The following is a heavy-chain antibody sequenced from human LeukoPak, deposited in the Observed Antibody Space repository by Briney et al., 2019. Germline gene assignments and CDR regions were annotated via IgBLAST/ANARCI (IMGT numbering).Heavy chain of an antibody. J-gene: IGHJ4*02. CDR2: IYYSGST. D-gene: IGHD5-18*01. CDR1: GGSISSYY. V-gene: IGHV4-59*12. CDR3: ARALRGYSYGYAFDY. Sequence: SETLSLTCTVSGGSISSYYWSWIRQPPGKGLEWIGYIYYSGSTKYNPALKSRVTISIDSSKNQFSLNLSSVTAADTAVYYCARALRGYSYGYAFDYWGQGTLVTVSS.